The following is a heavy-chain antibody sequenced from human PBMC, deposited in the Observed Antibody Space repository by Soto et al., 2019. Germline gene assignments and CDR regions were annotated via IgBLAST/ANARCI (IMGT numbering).Heavy chain of an antibody. J-gene: IGHJ6*02. CDR2: ISGSGGST. V-gene: IGHV3-23*01. CDR1: GFTFRSYA. CDR3: ANADRGYSYGYVYYYGMDV. Sequence: RLSCAASGFTFRSYAMSWVRQAPGKGLEWVSAISGSGGSTYSAASVKGRFTISRDNSKTPLYLQMNSLRAEDTAVYYCANADRGYSYGYVYYYGMDVWGQGTTVTVSS. D-gene: IGHD5-18*01.